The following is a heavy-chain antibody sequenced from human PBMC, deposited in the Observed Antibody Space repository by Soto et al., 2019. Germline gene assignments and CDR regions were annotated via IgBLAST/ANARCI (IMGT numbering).Heavy chain of an antibody. CDR1: GFTFSSYA. Sequence: EVQLLESGGGLVQPGGSLRLSCAASGFTFSSYAMSWVRQAPGKGLEWVSAISGSGGSTYYADSVKGRFTISRDNSKNTLYLQMNRLRAEDTAVYYCAKASMIVVVIYYFDYWGQGTLVTVSS. D-gene: IGHD3-22*01. CDR2: ISGSGGST. V-gene: IGHV3-23*01. CDR3: AKASMIVVVIYYFDY. J-gene: IGHJ4*02.